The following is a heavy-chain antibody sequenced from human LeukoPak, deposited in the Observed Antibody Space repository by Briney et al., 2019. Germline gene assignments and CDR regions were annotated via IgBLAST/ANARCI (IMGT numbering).Heavy chain of an antibody. V-gene: IGHV5-51*01. J-gene: IGHJ6*02. D-gene: IGHD4-11*01. CDR3: ARPHDYSNYYGMDV. Sequence: GESLKISCKGSGYSFTSYWISWVRQMPGKGLEWMGIIYPGDSETRYSPSFQGQVTISADKSITTAYLQWSNLKASDSAIYYCARPHDYSNYYGMDVWGQGTTVTVSS. CDR1: GYSFTSYW. CDR2: IYPGDSET.